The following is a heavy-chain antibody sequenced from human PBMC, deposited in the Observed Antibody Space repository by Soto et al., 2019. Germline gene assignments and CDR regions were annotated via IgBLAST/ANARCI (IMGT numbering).Heavy chain of an antibody. CDR1: GYSVTSNW. Sequence: GESLKISCKGFGYSVTSNWIVWVRQMSGKGLEWMGTIYPGDSDTRYSPSFQGQVTISADKSISTAYLQWSSLKASDTATYYCARRYGDNSEIDYWGQGTLVTVSS. CDR3: ARRYGDNSEIDY. CDR2: IYPGDSDT. D-gene: IGHD4-17*01. J-gene: IGHJ4*02. V-gene: IGHV5-51*01.